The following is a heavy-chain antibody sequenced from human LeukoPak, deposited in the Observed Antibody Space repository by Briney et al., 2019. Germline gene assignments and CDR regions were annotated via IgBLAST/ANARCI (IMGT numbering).Heavy chain of an antibody. V-gene: IGHV1-46*01. CDR3: ARADHVEMATIIAIDY. Sequence: ASVKVSCKVSGYTFTSYYMHWVRQAPGQGLEWMGIINPSGGSTSYAQKFQGRVTMTRDTSTSAVYMELSSLRSEDTAVYYCARADHVEMATIIAIDYWGQGTLVTVSS. CDR2: INPSGGST. J-gene: IGHJ4*02. CDR1: GYTFTSYY. D-gene: IGHD5-12*01.